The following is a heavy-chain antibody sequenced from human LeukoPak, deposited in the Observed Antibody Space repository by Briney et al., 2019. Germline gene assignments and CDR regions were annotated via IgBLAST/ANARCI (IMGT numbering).Heavy chain of an antibody. J-gene: IGHJ4*02. V-gene: IGHV4-31*03. CDR3: ARGTTSGYSYGYFDY. Sequence: SETLSLTCTVSGGSISSGGYYGSWIRQHPGKGLEWIGCISYSGSTDYNPSLKSRVTISIDTSNNQFSLRLGSVTAADTAVYYCARGTTSGYSYGYFDYWGQGTLVTVSS. D-gene: IGHD5-18*01. CDR1: GGSISSGGYY. CDR2: ISYSGST.